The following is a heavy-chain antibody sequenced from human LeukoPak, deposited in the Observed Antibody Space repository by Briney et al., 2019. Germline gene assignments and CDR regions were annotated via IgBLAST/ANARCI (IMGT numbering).Heavy chain of an antibody. Sequence: PGRSLSLSCAASGFTFSSYAMSWVRQAPGKGLEWVSTISGSGGSTYYADSVKGRFTISRDNSKNTVYLQMNSLRAEDTAVYYCAKGEQWLVRGVFDSWGQGTLVTVSS. CDR2: ISGSGGST. CDR3: AKGEQWLVRGVFDS. CDR1: GFTFSSYA. V-gene: IGHV3-23*01. J-gene: IGHJ4*02. D-gene: IGHD6-19*01.